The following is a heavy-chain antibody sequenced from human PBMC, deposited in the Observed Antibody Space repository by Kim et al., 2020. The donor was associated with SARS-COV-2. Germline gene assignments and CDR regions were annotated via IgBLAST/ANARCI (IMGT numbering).Heavy chain of an antibody. CDR3: ARNTPGTTEDS. CDR1: GASISPYY. D-gene: IGHD1-1*01. J-gene: IGHJ4*02. V-gene: IGHV4-59*13. CDR2: VYSDTGST. Sequence: SETLSLTCAVSGASISPYYWSWIRQLPAKGLEWIGYVYSDTGSTTYNPSLESRVTLSIDTSRKQFSLRLTSVTAADTAVYYCARNTPGTTEDSWGQGTLV.